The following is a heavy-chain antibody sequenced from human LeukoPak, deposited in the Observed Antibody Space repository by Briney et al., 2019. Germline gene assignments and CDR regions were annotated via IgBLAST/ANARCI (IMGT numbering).Heavy chain of an antibody. Sequence: PGGSLRLSCAASGFTFSSYAMHWVRQAPGKGLEWVAVISYDGSNKYYADSVKGRFTISRDNSKYTLYLQMNSLRAEDTAVYYCARGGKTYYYDSSGYGATDYWGQGTLVTVSS. V-gene: IGHV3-30*04. CDR3: ARGGKTYYYDSSGYGATDY. D-gene: IGHD3-22*01. CDR1: GFTFSSYA. CDR2: ISYDGSNK. J-gene: IGHJ4*02.